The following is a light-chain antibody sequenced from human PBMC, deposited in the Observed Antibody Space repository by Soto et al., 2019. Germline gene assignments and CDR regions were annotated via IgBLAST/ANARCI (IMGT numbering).Light chain of an antibody. CDR3: QQYNNWHPIT. J-gene: IGKJ5*01. Sequence: EIVMTQSPATLSVSPWEVATLSCWSSQSVTSNLAWYQQKRGQAPRLLIYAASTRATGVPARFSGSGSGTEFTLTISSLQYEDFAVYYCQQYNNWHPITFGQGTRLEIK. CDR1: QSVTSN. CDR2: AAS. V-gene: IGKV3D-15*01.